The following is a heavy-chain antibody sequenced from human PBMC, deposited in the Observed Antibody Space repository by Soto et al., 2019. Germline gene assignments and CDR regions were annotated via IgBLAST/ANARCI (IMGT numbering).Heavy chain of an antibody. J-gene: IGHJ4*03. CDR1: GFTFSHFG. D-gene: IGHD1-1*01. CDR3: AKDKLSPTDALDS. V-gene: IGHV3-30*18. Sequence: PGGALRLSCAASGFTFSHFGMHWFRQAPGKGLEWVAPISYDGSKDYYADSVKGRFTITRDKSKNTLFLQMNSLRAEDTAVYYCAKDKLSPTDALDSWGQGTLVTVSS. CDR2: ISYDGSKD.